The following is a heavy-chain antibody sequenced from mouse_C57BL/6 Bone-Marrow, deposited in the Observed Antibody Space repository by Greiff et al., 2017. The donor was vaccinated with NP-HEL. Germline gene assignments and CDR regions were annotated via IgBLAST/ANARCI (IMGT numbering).Heavy chain of an antibody. D-gene: IGHD1-1*01. CDR1: GYTFTSYW. V-gene: IGHV1-50*01. CDR2: IDPSDSYT. Sequence: QVQLKQPGAELVKPGASVKLSCKASGYTFTSYWMQWVKQRPGQGLEWIGEIDPSDSYTNYNQKFKGKATLTVDTSSSTAYMQLSSLTSEDSAVYYCARDGSSPLWFAYWGQGTLVTVSA. J-gene: IGHJ3*01. CDR3: ARDGSSPLWFAY.